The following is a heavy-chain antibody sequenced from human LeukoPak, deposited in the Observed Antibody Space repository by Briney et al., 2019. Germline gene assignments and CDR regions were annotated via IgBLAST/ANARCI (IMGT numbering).Heavy chain of an antibody. CDR2: INWNSGST. D-gene: IGHD4-11*01. CDR1: GFTFDDYG. Sequence: GGSLRLSCAASGFTFDDYGMSWVRQVPGKGLEWVSGINWNSGSTGYADSVKGRFTISRDNAKNSLYPQMNSLRAEDTALYYCAKDGVGPNDYHAFDNWGQGTMVTVSS. J-gene: IGHJ3*02. CDR3: AKDGVGPNDYHAFDN. V-gene: IGHV3-20*04.